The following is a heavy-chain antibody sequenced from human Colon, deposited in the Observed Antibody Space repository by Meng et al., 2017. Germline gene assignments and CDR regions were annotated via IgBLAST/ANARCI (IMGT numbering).Heavy chain of an antibody. J-gene: IGHJ5*02. CDR2: INHSGST. CDR1: GGSFSGYY. Sequence: QVQLQQWGAGLLKPSETLSLTCAVYGGSFSGYYWSWIRQPPGKGLEWIGEINHSGSTNYNPSLKSRVTISVGTSKNQFSLKLSSVTAADTAVYYCARGRYSGYLPWGQGTLVTVSS. V-gene: IGHV4-34*01. CDR3: ARGRYSGYLP. D-gene: IGHD5-12*01.